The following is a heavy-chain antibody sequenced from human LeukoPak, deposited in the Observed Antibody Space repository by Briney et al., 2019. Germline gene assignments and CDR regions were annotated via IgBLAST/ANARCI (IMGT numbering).Heavy chain of an antibody. V-gene: IGHV1-18*01. J-gene: IGHJ5*02. CDR2: ISAYNGNT. Sequence: ASVKVSCKASGYTFTSYGIGWMRQAPGQGLEWMGWISAYNGNTNYAQKLQGRVTMTTDTSTSTAYMELRSLRSDDTAVYYCARDAVAGTTGNWFDPWGQGTLVTVSS. CDR1: GYTFTSYG. D-gene: IGHD6-19*01. CDR3: ARDAVAGTTGNWFDP.